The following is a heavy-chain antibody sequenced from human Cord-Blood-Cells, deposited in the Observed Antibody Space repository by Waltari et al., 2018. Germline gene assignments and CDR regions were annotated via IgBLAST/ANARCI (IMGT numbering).Heavy chain of an antibody. D-gene: IGHD2-2*01. J-gene: IGHJ3*02. CDR1: GYSTSSGYY. CDR2: IFHSGST. Sequence: QVQLQESGPGLVKPSETLSLTCTVSGYSTSSGYYWGWIRQPPGQGLEWIGSIFHSGSTYYNPSLKSRVTISVDTSKNQFSLKLSSVTAADTAVYYCARDEYCSSTSCYHDAFDIWGQGTMVTVSS. CDR3: ARDEYCSSTSCYHDAFDI. V-gene: IGHV4-38-2*02.